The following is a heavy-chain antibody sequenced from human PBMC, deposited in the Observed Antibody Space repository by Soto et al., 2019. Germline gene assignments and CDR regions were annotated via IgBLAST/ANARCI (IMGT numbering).Heavy chain of an antibody. V-gene: IGHV3-53*01. D-gene: IGHD2-15*01. CDR3: ARDFVLRTRTVGDYSDWGGHV. Sequence: GKGLEWVSVICSSGSTYYADSVKGRFTISRDNAKNSLYLQMDSLRDEDTAVYYCARDFVLRTRTVGDYSDWGGHVWGKGPTVTV. CDR2: ICSSGST. J-gene: IGHJ6*03.